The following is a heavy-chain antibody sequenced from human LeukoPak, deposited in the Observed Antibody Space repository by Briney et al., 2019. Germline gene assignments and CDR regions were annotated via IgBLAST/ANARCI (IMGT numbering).Heavy chain of an antibody. D-gene: IGHD3-22*01. Sequence: GGSLRLSCAVSGFTFSDYEMDWVRQVPGKGLEWVSYISASGDTIYYADSVRGRFTISRDNAKNSLFLQMNSLRAEDTAVYYCARGSDYDSSGSLYYFDYWGQGTLVTVSS. J-gene: IGHJ4*02. CDR2: ISASGDTI. CDR1: GFTFSDYE. CDR3: ARGSDYDSSGSLYYFDY. V-gene: IGHV3-48*03.